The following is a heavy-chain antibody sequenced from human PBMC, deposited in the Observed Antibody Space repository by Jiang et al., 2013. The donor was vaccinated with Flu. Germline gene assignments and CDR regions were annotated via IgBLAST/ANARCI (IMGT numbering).Heavy chain of an antibody. V-gene: IGHV4-39*01. J-gene: IGHJ4*02. Sequence: PGLLKPSETLSLTCTVSGGSISSSSYYWGWIRQPPGKGLEWIGSIYYSGSTYYNPSLKSRVTISVDTSKNQFSLKLSSVTAADTAVYYCARHYPTPMYYYDSSGYYSPFTTFDYWGQGTLVTVSS. CDR3: ARHYPTPMYYYDSSGYYSPFTTFDY. D-gene: IGHD3-22*01. CDR2: IYYSGST. CDR1: GGSISSSSYY.